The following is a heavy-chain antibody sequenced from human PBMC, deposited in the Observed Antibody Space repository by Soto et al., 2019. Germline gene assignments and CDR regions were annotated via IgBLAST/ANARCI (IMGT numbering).Heavy chain of an antibody. V-gene: IGHV1-69*13. CDR2: IFPKFGTT. D-gene: IGHD3-16*02. CDR3: EAEMTFGKLSVV. J-gene: IGHJ6*02. Sequence: ASVKVSCKASGDTDTNYVISWVRQAPGQGLEWMGGIFPKFGTTYSAQKLQDRLTITADESTSTVYMQLSSLRLDDTAVYYCEAEMTFGKLSVVWGQGTTVTVS. CDR1: GDTDTNYV.